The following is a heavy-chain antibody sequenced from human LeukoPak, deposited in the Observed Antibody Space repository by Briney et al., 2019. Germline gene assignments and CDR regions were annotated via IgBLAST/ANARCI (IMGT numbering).Heavy chain of an antibody. J-gene: IGHJ4*02. CDR1: GFTFSSYA. V-gene: IGHV3-23*01. CDR2: ISGSGGST. CDR3: AKDLKYQLLPY. Sequence: GRYLRLSCAASGFTFSSYAMSWVRQAPGKGLEWVSAISGSGGSTYYADSVKGRFTISRDNSKNTLYLQMNSLRAEDTAVYYCAKDLKYQLLPYWGQGTLVTVSS. D-gene: IGHD2-2*01.